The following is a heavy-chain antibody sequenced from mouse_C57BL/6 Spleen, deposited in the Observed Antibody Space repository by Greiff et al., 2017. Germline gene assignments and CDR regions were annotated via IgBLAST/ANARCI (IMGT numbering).Heavy chain of an antibody. J-gene: IGHJ4*01. Sequence: VHVKQSGPVLVKPGASVKMSCKASGYTFTDYYMNWVKQSHGKSLEWIGVINPYNGGTSYNQKFKGKATLTVDKSSSTAYMELNSLTSEDSAVYYCARGDGNFAMDYWGQGTSVTVSS. D-gene: IGHD2-1*01. CDR3: ARGDGNFAMDY. V-gene: IGHV1-19*01. CDR1: GYTFTDYY. CDR2: INPYNGGT.